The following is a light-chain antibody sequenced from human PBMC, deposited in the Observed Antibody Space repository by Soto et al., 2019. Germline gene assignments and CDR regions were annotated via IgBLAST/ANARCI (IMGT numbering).Light chain of an antibody. CDR1: SSDVGGYNF. Sequence: QSVLTQPASVSGSPGQSITISCTGTSSDVGGYNFVSWYQQHPGKAPKLMIYDVRNRPSWVSNRFSGSKSVNTASLTISGLPAEDEADYYCSSYTSISTYVFGTGTKLTVL. V-gene: IGLV2-14*01. J-gene: IGLJ1*01. CDR2: DVR. CDR3: SSYTSISTYV.